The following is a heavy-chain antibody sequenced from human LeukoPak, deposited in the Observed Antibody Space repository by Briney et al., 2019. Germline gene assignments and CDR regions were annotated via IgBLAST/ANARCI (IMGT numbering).Heavy chain of an antibody. Sequence: GASVKVSCKASGYTFTSYYMHWVRQAPGQGLEWMGIINPSGGSTSYAQKFQGRVTMTRDMSTSTVYMELSSLRSEDTAVYYCAREGEKGYYGSGSYNYWGQGTLVTVSS. CDR3: AREGEKGYYGSGSYNY. J-gene: IGHJ4*02. CDR2: INPSGGST. V-gene: IGHV1-46*01. CDR1: GYTFTSYY. D-gene: IGHD3-10*01.